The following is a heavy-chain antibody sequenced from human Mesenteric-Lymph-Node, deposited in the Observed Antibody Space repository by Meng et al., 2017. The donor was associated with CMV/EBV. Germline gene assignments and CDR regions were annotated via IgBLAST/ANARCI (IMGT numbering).Heavy chain of an antibody. D-gene: IGHD6-13*01. J-gene: IGHJ6*02. Sequence: GGSLRLSCAASGFSFSDCDMNWIRQAPGKGLEWVSRISSSGNMIYYADSVKGRFTISRDSAKNSLFLQMNSLRAEDTAVYYCARSVSGKVLGRCIAAVSINDYGMDVWGQGTTVTVSS. CDR2: ISSSGNMI. CDR3: ARSVSGKVLGRCIAAVSINDYGMDV. CDR1: GFSFSDCD. V-gene: IGHV3-11*01.